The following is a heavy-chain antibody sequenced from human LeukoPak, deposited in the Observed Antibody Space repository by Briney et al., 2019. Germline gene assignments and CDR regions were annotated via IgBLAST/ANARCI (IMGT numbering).Heavy chain of an antibody. CDR2: ISSSGSTI. CDR1: GFTFSDYK. J-gene: IGHJ4*02. V-gene: IGHV3-48*03. CDR3: ARRGSYNDY. D-gene: IGHD3-16*01. Sequence: GGSLRLSCAASGFTFSDYKMNWVRRAPGKGLEWVSYISSSGSTIYCADSVKGRFTISRDNAKNSLYLQMNSLRAEDTAVYYCARRGSYNDYWGQGTLVTVSS.